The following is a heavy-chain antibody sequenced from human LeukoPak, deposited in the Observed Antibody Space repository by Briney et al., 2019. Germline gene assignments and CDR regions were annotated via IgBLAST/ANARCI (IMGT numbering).Heavy chain of an antibody. CDR3: ARDGIKTGTSDY. J-gene: IGHJ4*02. CDR2: IGTAGDT. V-gene: IGHV3-13*01. CDR1: GFTFSSYD. Sequence: GGSLRLSCAASGFTFSSYDMHWVRQATGKGLEWVSAIGTAGDTYYPGSVKGRFTISRENAKNSLYLQMNSLRAEDTAVYYCARDGIKTGTSDYWGQGTLVTVSS. D-gene: IGHD1-7*01.